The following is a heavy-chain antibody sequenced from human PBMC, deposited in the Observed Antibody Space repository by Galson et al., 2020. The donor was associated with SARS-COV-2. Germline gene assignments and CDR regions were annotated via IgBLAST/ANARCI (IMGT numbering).Heavy chain of an antibody. V-gene: IGHV1-24*01. J-gene: IGHJ5*02. CDR1: GYTLTELS. Sequence: ASVKVSCKVSGYTLTELSMHWVRQAPGKGLEWMGGFDPEDGETIYAQKFQGRVTMTEDTSTDTAYMELSSLRSEDTAVYYCATAPTVTTSLNWFDPWGQGTLVTVSS. D-gene: IGHD4-17*01. CDR3: ATAPTVTTSLNWFDP. CDR2: FDPEDGET.